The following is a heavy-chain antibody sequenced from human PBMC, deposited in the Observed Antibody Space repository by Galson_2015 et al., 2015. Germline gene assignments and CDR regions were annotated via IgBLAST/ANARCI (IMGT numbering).Heavy chain of an antibody. CDR2: IYYSGST. V-gene: IGHV4-59*08. J-gene: IGHJ4*02. CDR3: ARHVPPGYYFDY. CDR1: GGSISSYY. Sequence: ETLSLTCTVSGGSISSYYWSWIRQPPGKGLEWIGYIYYSGSTNYNPSLKSRVTISVDTSKNQFSLKLSSVTAADTAVYYCARHVPPGYYFDYWGQGTLVTVSS.